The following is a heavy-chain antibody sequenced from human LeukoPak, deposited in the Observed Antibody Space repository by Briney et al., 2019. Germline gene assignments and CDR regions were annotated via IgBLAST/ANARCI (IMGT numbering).Heavy chain of an antibody. V-gene: IGHV3-23*01. J-gene: IGHJ3*02. CDR3: AKVDTAVVSHLDAFDI. CDR2: ISGSGGST. D-gene: IGHD5-18*01. Sequence: SGGSLRLSCAASGFTFSSYAMSWVRQAPGKGLEWVSAISGSGGSTYYADSVKGRFTISRDNSKNTLYLQMNSLRAEDTAVYYCAKVDTAVVSHLDAFDIWGQGTMVTVSS. CDR1: GFTFSSYA.